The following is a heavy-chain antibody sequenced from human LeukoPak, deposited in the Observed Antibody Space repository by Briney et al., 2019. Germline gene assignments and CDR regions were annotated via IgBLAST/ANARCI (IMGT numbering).Heavy chain of an antibody. J-gene: IGHJ3*02. D-gene: IGHD3-22*01. CDR3: ARGPYSYDSSGAFDI. Sequence: SETLSLTCAVYGGSFSGYYWSWIRQPAGKGLEWIGRISSSGSTNYNPSLKSRVTISVDTSKNQFSLKLSSVTTADTAVYFCARGPYSYDSSGAFDIWGQGTMVTVSS. V-gene: IGHV4-59*10. CDR1: GGSFSGYY. CDR2: ISSSGST.